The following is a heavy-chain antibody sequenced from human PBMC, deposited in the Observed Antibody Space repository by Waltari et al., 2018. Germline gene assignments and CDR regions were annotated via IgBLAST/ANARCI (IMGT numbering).Heavy chain of an antibody. V-gene: IGHV4-39*01. D-gene: IGHD2-15*01. CDR1: GGPISSRTYY. J-gene: IGHJ3*02. Sequence: QMQLQESGSGLVQPSEPLSLSCTVSGGPISSRTYYWGWIRQPPGKGLEWIGNIYYRGSTYYKPSLKSRLTISVDTSKNQFSLNLRSVTAADTAVYYCARLPISLGVGSVFDIWGQGTMVTVSS. CDR2: IYYRGST. CDR3: ARLPISLGVGSVFDI.